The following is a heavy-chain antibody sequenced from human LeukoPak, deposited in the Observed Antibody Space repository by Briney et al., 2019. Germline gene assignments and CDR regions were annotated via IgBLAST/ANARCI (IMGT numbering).Heavy chain of an antibody. V-gene: IGHV4-39*07. CDR1: GGSISSSSYY. D-gene: IGHD3-22*01. CDR3: ARLDSSGYYSLGY. J-gene: IGHJ4*02. Sequence: SETLSLTCTVSGGSISSSSYYWGWIRQPPGKGLEWIGSIYYSGSTNYNPSLKSRVTISVDTSKNQFSLKLSSVTAADTAVYYCARLDSSGYYSLGYWGQGTLVTVSS. CDR2: IYYSGST.